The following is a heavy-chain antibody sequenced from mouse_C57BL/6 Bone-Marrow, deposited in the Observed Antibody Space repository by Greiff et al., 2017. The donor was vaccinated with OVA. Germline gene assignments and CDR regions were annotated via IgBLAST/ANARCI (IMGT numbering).Heavy chain of an antibody. V-gene: IGHV1-52*01. CDR1: GYTFTSYW. J-gene: IGHJ1*03. CDR2: IDPSDSET. CDR3: ARRGLYYGNWYFDV. D-gene: IGHD2-1*01. Sequence: QVQLQQPGAELVRPGSSVKLSCKASGYTFTSYWMHWVKQRPIQGLEWIGNIDPSDSETHYNQKFKDKATLTVDKSSSTAYMQLSSLTSEYSAVYYCARRGLYYGNWYFDVWGTGTTVTVSS.